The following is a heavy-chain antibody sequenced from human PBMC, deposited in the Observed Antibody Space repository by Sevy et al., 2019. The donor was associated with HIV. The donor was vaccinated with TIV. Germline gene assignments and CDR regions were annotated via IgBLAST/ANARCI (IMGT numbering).Heavy chain of an antibody. Sequence: SETLSLTCAVYGGSFSGYYWSWIRQPPGKGLEWIGEINHSGSTNYNPPLKSRVTISVDTSKNQFSLKLSSVTAADTAVYYCARAGAAAGTGGWFDPWGQGTLVTVSS. V-gene: IGHV4-34*01. J-gene: IGHJ5*02. D-gene: IGHD6-13*01. CDR3: ARAGAAAGTGGWFDP. CDR1: GGSFSGYY. CDR2: INHSGST.